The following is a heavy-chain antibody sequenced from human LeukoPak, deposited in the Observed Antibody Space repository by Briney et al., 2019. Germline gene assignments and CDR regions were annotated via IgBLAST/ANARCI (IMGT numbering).Heavy chain of an antibody. J-gene: IGHJ6*03. V-gene: IGHV1-2*02. D-gene: IGHD5-18*01. CDR2: INPKSGGT. Sequence: ASVKVSCKAAGYTFTGYYMHWVRQAPGQGLEWMGWINPKSGGTNYEQKFQGRVTMTRDTSISTAYMELSRLRSDDTAVYYCARVGGYDYYYYYYMDVWGKGTTVTVSS. CDR1: GYTFTGYY. CDR3: ARVGGYDYYYYYYMDV.